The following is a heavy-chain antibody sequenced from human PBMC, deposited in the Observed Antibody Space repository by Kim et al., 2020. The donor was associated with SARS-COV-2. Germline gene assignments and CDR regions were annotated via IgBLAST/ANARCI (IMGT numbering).Heavy chain of an antibody. Sequence: GGSLRLSCAASGFTFSSYGMHWVRQAPGKGLEWVAVIWYDGSNKYYADSVKGRFTISRDNSKNTLYLQMNSLRAEDTAVYYCAREKWLRGNPAVYYYYGMDVWGQGTTVTVSS. J-gene: IGHJ6*02. D-gene: IGHD3-22*01. CDR1: GFTFSSYG. V-gene: IGHV3-33*01. CDR3: AREKWLRGNPAVYYYYGMDV. CDR2: IWYDGSNK.